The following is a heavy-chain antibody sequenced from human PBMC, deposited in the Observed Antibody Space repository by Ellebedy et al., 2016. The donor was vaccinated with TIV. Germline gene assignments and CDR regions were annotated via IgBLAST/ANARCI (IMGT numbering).Heavy chain of an antibody. CDR2: IYYSGST. CDR1: GGSISSYY. V-gene: IGHV4-59*01. J-gene: IGHJ4*02. D-gene: IGHD6-13*01. CDR3: ARSATGFREPYYFDY. Sequence: MPSETLSLTCTVSGGSISSYYWSWIRQPQGKGLEWIGYIYYSGSTNYNPSLKSRVTISVDTSKNQFSLKLSSVTAADTAVYYCARSATGFREPYYFDYWGQGTLVTVSS.